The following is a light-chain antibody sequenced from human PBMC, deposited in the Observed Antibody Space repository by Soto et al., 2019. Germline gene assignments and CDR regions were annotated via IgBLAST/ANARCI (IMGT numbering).Light chain of an antibody. CDR3: QQYGSSLFT. J-gene: IGKJ3*01. V-gene: IGKV3-20*01. CDR2: GAS. CDR1: QSVSSSY. Sequence: EIVLTQSPGTLSLSPGERATLSCRASQSVSSSYLAWYQNKPGQAPRLLIYGASSRATGIPDRFSGSGSGKDYTLNISRLEPQDYAVYYCQQYGSSLFTFGPGTKVDIK.